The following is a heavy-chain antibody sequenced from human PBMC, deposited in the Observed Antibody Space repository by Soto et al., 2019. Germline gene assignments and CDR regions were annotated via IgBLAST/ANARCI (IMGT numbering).Heavy chain of an antibody. D-gene: IGHD2-2*01. CDR2: ISSSSSYI. J-gene: IGHJ4*02. V-gene: IGHV3-21*01. Sequence: LRLSCAASGFTFSSYSMNWVRQAPGKGLEWVSSISSSSSYIYYADSVKGRFTISRDNAKNSLYLQMNSLRAEDTAVYYCARDDLYVGCSSTSCQPYDYWGQGTLVTVSS. CDR1: GFTFSSYS. CDR3: ARDDLYVGCSSTSCQPYDY.